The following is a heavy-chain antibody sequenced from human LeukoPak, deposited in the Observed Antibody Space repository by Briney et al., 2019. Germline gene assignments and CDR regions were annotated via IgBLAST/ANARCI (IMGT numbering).Heavy chain of an antibody. CDR3: ARDEAMYYFDC. CDR1: GFTFSDYH. J-gene: IGHJ4*02. CDR2: ISSHGRTI. Sequence: GGSLRLSCAASGFTFSDYHMSWIRQAPGKGLEWISYISSHGRTIYYADSVKGRFTISRDNAKNSLYLQMNSLRAEDTAVYYCARDEAMYYFDCWGQGTLVTVSS. V-gene: IGHV3-11*01.